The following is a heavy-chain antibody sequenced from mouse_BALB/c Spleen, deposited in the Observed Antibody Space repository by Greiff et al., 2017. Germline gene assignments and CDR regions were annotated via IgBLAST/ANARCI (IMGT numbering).Heavy chain of an antibody. D-gene: IGHD1-1*01. CDR3: ARLYYGRSYGYYAMDY. CDR2: INPSTGYT. V-gene: IGHV1-7*01. Sequence: ESGAELAKPGASVKMSCKASGYTFTSYWMHWVKQRPGQGLEWIGYINPSTGYTEYNQKFKDKATLTADKSSSTAYMQLSSLTSEDSAVYYCARLYYGRSYGYYAMDYWGQGTSVTVSA. CDR1: GYTFTSYW. J-gene: IGHJ4*01.